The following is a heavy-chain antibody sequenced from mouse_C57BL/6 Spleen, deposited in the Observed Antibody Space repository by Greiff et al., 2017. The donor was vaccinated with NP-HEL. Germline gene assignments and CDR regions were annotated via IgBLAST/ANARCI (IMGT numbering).Heavy chain of an antibody. CDR2: ISGGGGNT. J-gene: IGHJ2*01. CDR3: ARRGWERAGYFDY. V-gene: IGHV5-9*01. Sequence: EVMLVESGGGLVKPGGSLKLSCAASGFTYSSYTMSWVRQTPEKRLEWVATISGGGGNTYYPDSVKGRFTISRDNAKNTLYLQMSSLRSEDTALYYCARRGWERAGYFDYWGQGTTLTVSS. D-gene: IGHD4-1*01. CDR1: GFTYSSYT.